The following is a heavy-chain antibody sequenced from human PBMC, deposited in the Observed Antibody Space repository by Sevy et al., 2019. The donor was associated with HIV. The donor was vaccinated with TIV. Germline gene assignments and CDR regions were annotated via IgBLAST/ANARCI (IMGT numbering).Heavy chain of an antibody. CDR1: GYTFTGYY. Sequence: ASVKVSCKASGYTFTGYYMHWVRQAPGHGLEWMGRINPNSGGTNCAQKFQGRVTMTRDTSISTAYMELSRLRSDDTAVYYCPRARTMVQGVDFDYWGQGTLVTVSS. V-gene: IGHV1-2*06. CDR3: PRARTMVQGVDFDY. CDR2: INPNSGGT. D-gene: IGHD3-10*01. J-gene: IGHJ4*02.